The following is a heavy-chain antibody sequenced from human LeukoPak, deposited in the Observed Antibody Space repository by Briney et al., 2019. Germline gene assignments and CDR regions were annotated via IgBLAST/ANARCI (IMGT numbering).Heavy chain of an antibody. CDR3: ARLDWYYYDSSGYWDD. CDR2: INYSGST. J-gene: IGHJ4*02. D-gene: IGHD3-22*01. Sequence: SETLSLTCTVSGGSISNYYWSWIRQPPGKRQQRNGDINYSGSTNYNPSLNSRVTISIDTSKNQCSLKLSSVTAADTAVYYCARLDWYYYDSSGYWDDWGQGTLVTVSS. CDR1: GGSISNYY. V-gene: IGHV4-59*08.